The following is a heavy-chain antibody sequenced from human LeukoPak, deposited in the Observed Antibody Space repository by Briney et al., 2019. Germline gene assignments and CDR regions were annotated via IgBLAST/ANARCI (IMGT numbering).Heavy chain of an antibody. CDR2: INPNSGGT. D-gene: IGHD6-19*01. CDR3: ARAVSVAGTRDDAFDI. V-gene: IGHV1-2*02. J-gene: IGHJ3*02. CDR1: GYTFTSYY. Sequence: AASVKVSCKASGYTFTSYYMHWVRQAPGQGLEWMGWINPNSGGTNYAQKFQGRVTMTRDTSISTAYMELSRLRSDDTAVYYCARAVSVAGTRDDAFDIWGQGTRVTVSS.